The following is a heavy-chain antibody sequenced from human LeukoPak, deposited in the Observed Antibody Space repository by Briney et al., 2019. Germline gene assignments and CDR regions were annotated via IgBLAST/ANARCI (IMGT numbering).Heavy chain of an antibody. Sequence: PSETLSLTCTVSGGSISGHYWTWIRQPPGKGLEWIGQIHYSGKADYNPSLKTRIDISVDMSKNQMSLKVNFVTAADTAVYYCARFGVDYDMDVWGQGTAVTVS. D-gene: IGHD3-16*01. CDR1: GGSISGHY. J-gene: IGHJ6*02. CDR2: IHYSGKA. V-gene: IGHV4-59*11. CDR3: ARFGVDYDMDV.